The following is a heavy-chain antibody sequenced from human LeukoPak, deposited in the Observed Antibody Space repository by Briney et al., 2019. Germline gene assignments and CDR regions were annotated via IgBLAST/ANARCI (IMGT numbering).Heavy chain of an antibody. CDR2: ISGSGGST. CDR1: GFTFSSYA. CDR3: AKGGLAAADRWNPFDY. Sequence: GGSLRLSCAASGFTFSSYAMSWVRQAPGKGLEWVSAISGSGGSTYYADSVKGRFTISRDNAKNSLYLQMNSLRAEDTALYYCAKGGLAAADRWNPFDYWGQGTLVTVSS. J-gene: IGHJ4*02. D-gene: IGHD2-15*01. V-gene: IGHV3-23*01.